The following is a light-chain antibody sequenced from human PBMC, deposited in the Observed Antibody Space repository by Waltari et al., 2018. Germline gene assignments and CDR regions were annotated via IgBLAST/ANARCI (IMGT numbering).Light chain of an antibody. CDR1: SSDVGGFNY. CDR3: SSYIRISASWV. J-gene: IGLJ3*02. CDR2: DVT. V-gene: IGLV2-14*03. Sequence: QSALTQPVSVSGSPGQSITISCTGTSSDVGGFNYVSWYQHHPGKAPKLMIYDVTKRPSGVSNRSSCSGSGNTASLTISWLQSEDEAYYYCSSYIRISASWVFGGGTKLTVL.